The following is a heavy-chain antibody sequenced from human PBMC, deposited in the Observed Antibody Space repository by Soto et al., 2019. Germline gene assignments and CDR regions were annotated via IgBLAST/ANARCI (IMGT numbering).Heavy chain of an antibody. D-gene: IGHD6-19*01. Sequence: GESLKISCAASGFTFSSYGMHWVRQAPGKGLEWVAVIWYDGSNKYYADSVKGRFTISRDNSKNTLYLQMNSLRAEDTAVYYCARGGGWPEYFQHWGQGTLVTVSS. CDR1: GFTFSSYG. J-gene: IGHJ1*01. CDR2: IWYDGSNK. CDR3: ARGGGWPEYFQH. V-gene: IGHV3-33*01.